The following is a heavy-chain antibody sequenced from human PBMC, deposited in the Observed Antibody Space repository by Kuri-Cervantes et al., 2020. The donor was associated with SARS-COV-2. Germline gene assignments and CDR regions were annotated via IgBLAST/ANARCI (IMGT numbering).Heavy chain of an antibody. CDR2: ISSWSTYI. CDR1: GFTFSSYS. CDR3: ARLIGDGYPRYSFDH. J-gene: IGHJ4*02. D-gene: IGHD5-24*01. V-gene: IGHV3-21*01. Sequence: GESLKTSCSASGFTFSSYSINWVRQAPGKGLERVASISSWSTYIFYADSVKGRFTLSRDNARNSPYLQMNSLRAEDTAVYYCARLIGDGYPRYSFDHWGQGTLVTVSS.